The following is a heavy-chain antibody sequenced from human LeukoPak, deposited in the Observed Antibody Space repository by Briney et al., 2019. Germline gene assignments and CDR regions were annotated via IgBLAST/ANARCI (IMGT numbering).Heavy chain of an antibody. CDR2: IYTSGST. CDR3: ARLRRLNYYDSSGYAFDI. V-gene: IGHV4-4*09. J-gene: IGHJ3*02. D-gene: IGHD3-22*01. Sequence: SETLSLTCTVSGGSISSYYWSWIRQPPGKGLEWIGYIYTSGSTNYNPSLKSRVTISVDTSKNQFSLKLSSVTAADTAVYYCARLRRLNYYDSSGYAFDIWGKGTMVTVSS. CDR1: GGSISSYY.